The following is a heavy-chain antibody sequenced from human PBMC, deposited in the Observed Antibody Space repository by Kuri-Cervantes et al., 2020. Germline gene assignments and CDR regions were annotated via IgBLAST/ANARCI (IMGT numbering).Heavy chain of an antibody. CDR2: INHSGST. V-gene: IGHV4-34*01. Sequence: SQTLSLTCAFYGGSFSGHYWSWIRQPPGKGLEWIGEINHSGSTNYNPSLKSRVTISVDTSKNQFSLKLSSVTAADTAVYYCARCCDSSGYYYDHWGQGTLVTVSS. CDR3: ARCCDSSGYYYDH. D-gene: IGHD3-22*01. CDR1: GGSFSGHY. J-gene: IGHJ5*02.